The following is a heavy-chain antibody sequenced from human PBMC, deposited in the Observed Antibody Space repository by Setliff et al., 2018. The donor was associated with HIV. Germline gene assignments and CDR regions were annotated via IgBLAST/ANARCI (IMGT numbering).Heavy chain of an antibody. CDR2: IYTSGST. D-gene: IGHD3-3*01. J-gene: IGHJ4*02. V-gene: IGHV4-4*07. CDR3: ARDGFWSGYIDY. CDR1: GGSISSYY. Sequence: SETLSLTCTVSGGSISSYYWSWIRQPAGKGLEWLGRIYTSGSTNYNPSLKSRVTMSVDTSKNQFSLKLSSVTAADTAVYYCARDGFWSGYIDYWGQGTLVTAPQ.